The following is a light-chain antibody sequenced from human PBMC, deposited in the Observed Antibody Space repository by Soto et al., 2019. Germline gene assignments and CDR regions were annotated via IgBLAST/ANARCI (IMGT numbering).Light chain of an antibody. CDR1: QDISNY. CDR2: DAS. Sequence: DIQMTQSPSSLSASVGDRVTITCQASQDISNYLNWYQQKPGKAPKLLIYDASNLETGVPSRFSGSGSETDFTFTISSLQPEDIATYYCQQYDNPIFTFGPGTKVDIK. J-gene: IGKJ3*01. V-gene: IGKV1-33*01. CDR3: QQYDNPIFT.